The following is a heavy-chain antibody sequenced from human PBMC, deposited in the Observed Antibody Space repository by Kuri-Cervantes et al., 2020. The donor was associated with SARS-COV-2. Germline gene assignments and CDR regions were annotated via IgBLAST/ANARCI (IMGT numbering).Heavy chain of an antibody. D-gene: IGHD2-2*01. CDR1: GGSISSSSYY. CDR2: IYYSGST. J-gene: IGHJ3*02. CDR3: ANTIVVVPAASPDAFDI. V-gene: IGHV4-39*01. Sequence: SETLSLTCTVSGGSISSSSYYWGWSRQPPGKGLEWIGSIYYSGSTYYNPSLKSRFTISVDTSKNQFSPKLSSVTAADTAVYYCANTIVVVPAASPDAFDIWGQGTMVTVSS.